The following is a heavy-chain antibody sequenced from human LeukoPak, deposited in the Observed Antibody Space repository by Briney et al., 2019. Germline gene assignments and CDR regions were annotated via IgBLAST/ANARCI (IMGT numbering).Heavy chain of an antibody. J-gene: IGHJ4*02. V-gene: IGHV1-8*02. Sequence: ASVKVSCKASGYTFTSYYMHWVRQATGQGLEWMGWMNPNSGNTGYAQKFQGRVTMTRNTSISTAYMELSSLRSEDTAVYYCARGSGYFDWLSSLYYFDYWGQGTLVTVSS. CDR1: GYTFTSYY. CDR2: MNPNSGNT. D-gene: IGHD3-9*01. CDR3: ARGSGYFDWLSSLYYFDY.